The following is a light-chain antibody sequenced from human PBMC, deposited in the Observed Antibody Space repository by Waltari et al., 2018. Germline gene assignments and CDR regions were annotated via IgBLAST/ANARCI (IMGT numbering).Light chain of an antibody. CDR2: DAS. J-gene: IGKJ1*01. Sequence: EIVLTQSPATLPLSPGERATLPCRASQSVSSYLAWYQQKPGQAPRLLIYDASNRATGIPARFSGSGSGTDFTLTISSLEPEDFAVYYCQQRSNWRTFGQGTKVEIK. CDR3: QQRSNWRT. CDR1: QSVSSY. V-gene: IGKV3-11*01.